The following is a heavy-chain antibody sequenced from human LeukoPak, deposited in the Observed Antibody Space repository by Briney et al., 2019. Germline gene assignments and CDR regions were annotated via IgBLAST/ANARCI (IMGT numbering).Heavy chain of an antibody. D-gene: IGHD3-16*02. V-gene: IGHV3-74*01. CDR1: GFTFTSYW. Sequence: GGSLRLSCAASGFTFTSYWMHWVRQAPGKGLVWVSRINSDGGDTTYADSVKGRFTISRDNAKNTLYLQMNILRAEDTAAFYCARGRYDYIDYWGQGTLVTVSS. CDR3: ARGRYDYIDY. CDR2: INSDGGDT. J-gene: IGHJ4*02.